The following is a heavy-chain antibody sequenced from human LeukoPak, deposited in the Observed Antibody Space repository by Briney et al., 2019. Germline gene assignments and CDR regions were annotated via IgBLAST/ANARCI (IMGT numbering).Heavy chain of an antibody. J-gene: IGHJ4*02. CDR1: GFTFSSYA. Sequence: GGSLRLSCAASGFTFSSYAMSWVRQAPGKGLEWVSAISGSGGSTYYADSAKGRFTISRNNSKNTLYLQMNSLRAEDTAVYYCAKTGVVTAILYYFDYWGQGTLVTVSS. CDR2: ISGSGGST. D-gene: IGHD2-21*02. CDR3: AKTGVVTAILYYFDY. V-gene: IGHV3-23*01.